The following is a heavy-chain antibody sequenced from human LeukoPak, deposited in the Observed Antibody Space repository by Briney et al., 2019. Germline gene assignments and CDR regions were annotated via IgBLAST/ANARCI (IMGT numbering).Heavy chain of an antibody. D-gene: IGHD3-3*01. J-gene: IGHJ4*02. CDR1: GFTFSNYA. Sequence: TGGSLRLSCTASGFTFSNYAMNWVRQAPGKGLDWVSGITNSGGTTFYADSVRGRVTISRDNSKNTLYLHMNSLRAEDTAVYYCARGGAFGVDRNDYWGQGTLVTVSS. CDR3: ARGGAFGVDRNDY. V-gene: IGHV3-23*01. CDR2: ITNSGGTT.